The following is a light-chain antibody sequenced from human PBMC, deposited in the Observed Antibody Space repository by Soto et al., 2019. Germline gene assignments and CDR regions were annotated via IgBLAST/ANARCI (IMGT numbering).Light chain of an antibody. V-gene: IGKV1-9*01. CDR2: AAS. CDR3: QHLKDYPYP. Sequence: QLTQSPSSLSASVGDRVNITCRASQDISSSLAWYQQKPGTAPKVLIFAASTLESGVPLRFSGSGSGTDFTLTISSLLPEDFAIYYCQHLKDYPYPFGHGTKLEIK. CDR1: QDISSS. J-gene: IGKJ2*01.